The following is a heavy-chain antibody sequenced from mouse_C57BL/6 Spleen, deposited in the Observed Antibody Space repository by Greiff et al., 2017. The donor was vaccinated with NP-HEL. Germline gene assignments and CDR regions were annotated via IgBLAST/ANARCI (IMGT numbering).Heavy chain of an antibody. CDR2: IYPGDGDT. Sequence: VQLMEPGPELVKPGASVKISCKASGYAFSSSWMNWVKQRPGKGLEWIGRIYPGDGDTNYNGKFKGKATLTVDKSSSTAYMQLSSLTSEDSAVYFCERLFYYYHWGTGTTVTVSS. CDR3: ERLFYYYH. V-gene: IGHV1-82*01. CDR1: GYAFSSSW. D-gene: IGHD1-1*01. J-gene: IGHJ1*03.